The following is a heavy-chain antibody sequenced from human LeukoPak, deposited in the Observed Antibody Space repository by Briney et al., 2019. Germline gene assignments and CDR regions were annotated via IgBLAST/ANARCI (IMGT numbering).Heavy chain of an antibody. J-gene: IGHJ3*02. D-gene: IGHD3-22*01. V-gene: IGHV3-48*02. CDR1: GFTFSSYE. Sequence: GGSLRLSCAASGFTFSSYEMNWVRQSPGKGLEWVSYISTSSSTRNYADSVKGRFTISRDNAKNSLYLQMNSLRDEDTAVYYCAFPYYYDSSAPADAFDIWGQGTMVTVSS. CDR3: AFPYYYDSSAPADAFDI. CDR2: ISTSSSTR.